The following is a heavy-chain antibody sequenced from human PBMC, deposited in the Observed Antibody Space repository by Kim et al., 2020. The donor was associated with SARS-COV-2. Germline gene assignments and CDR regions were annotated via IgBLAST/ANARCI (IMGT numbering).Heavy chain of an antibody. V-gene: IGHV3-30*02. D-gene: IGHD1-1*01. CDR1: GFTFRSYG. CDR2: ICDYGSNC. Sequence: GGSLRLSCEASGFTFRSYGMHWVRQAPGKGLEWVALICDYGSNCNYADSVKGRVTISRDNSKTSLFLQMSIVRPEDTAVDYCVKDGRETGNWCCFDYW. CDR3: VKDGRETGNWCCFDY. J-gene: IGHJ4*03.